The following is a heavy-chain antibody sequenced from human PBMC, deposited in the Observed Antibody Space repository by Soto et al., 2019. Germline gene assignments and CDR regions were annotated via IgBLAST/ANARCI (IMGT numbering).Heavy chain of an antibody. CDR2: FDPEDGET. CDR1: GYTLTELS. Sequence: ASVKVSCKVSGYTLTELSMHWVRQAPGKGLEWMGGFDPEDGETIYAQKFQGRVTMTEDTSTDTAYMELSSLRSEDTAVYYCATDPTGQWLVLSFYYWGQGTLVTVSS. CDR3: ATDPTGQWLVLSFYY. J-gene: IGHJ4*02. V-gene: IGHV1-24*01. D-gene: IGHD6-19*01.